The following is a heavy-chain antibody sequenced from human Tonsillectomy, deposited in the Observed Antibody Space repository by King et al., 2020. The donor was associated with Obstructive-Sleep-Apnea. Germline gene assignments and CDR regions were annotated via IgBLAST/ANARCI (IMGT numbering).Heavy chain of an antibody. J-gene: IGHJ4*02. CDR2: IYPGDSDT. CDR1: GYSFTNFW. CDR3: GRHLRVRGVPRDRYFDY. D-gene: IGHD3-10*01. Sequence: QLVQSGAEVKKPGESLKISCQGAGYSFTNFWIGWVRQMPGKGLELMGTIYPGDSDTRYSPSFQGQVTISVDKSIDTAYLHWSSLKASDTAMYYCGRHLRVRGVPRDRYFDYWGQGALVTVSS. V-gene: IGHV5-51*01.